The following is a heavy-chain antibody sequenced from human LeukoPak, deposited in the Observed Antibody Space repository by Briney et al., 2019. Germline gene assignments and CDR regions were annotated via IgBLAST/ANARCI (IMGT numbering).Heavy chain of an antibody. CDR3: AQGEMATSNFDY. D-gene: IGHD5-24*01. J-gene: IGHJ4*02. Sequence: SETLSLTCTVSGGSISSSSYYWGWIRQPPGRGLEWIGSIYYSGSTYYNPSLKSRVTISVDTSKNQFSLKLSSATAADTAAYYCAQGEMATSNFDYWGQGTLVTVSS. V-gene: IGHV4-39*01. CDR1: GGSISSSSYY. CDR2: IYYSGST.